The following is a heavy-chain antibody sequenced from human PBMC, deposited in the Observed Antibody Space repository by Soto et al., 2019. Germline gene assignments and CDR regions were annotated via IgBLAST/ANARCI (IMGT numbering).Heavy chain of an antibody. J-gene: IGHJ4*02. CDR3: ARHAVHSGGVTDY. CDR2: IYYSGST. CDR1: DGYIDSSRDS. Sequence: LSVTYCAADGYIDSSRDSRGWVQQPPGKGLKWIGSIYYSGSTYYNPSLKSRVTLSVDTSKNQFSLKLSSVTAADMAVYYCARHAVHSGGVTDYWGQGTLVTVSS. V-gene: IGHV4-39*01. D-gene: IGHD6-19*01.